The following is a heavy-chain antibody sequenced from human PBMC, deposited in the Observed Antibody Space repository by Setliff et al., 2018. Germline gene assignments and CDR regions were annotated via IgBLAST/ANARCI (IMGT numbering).Heavy chain of an antibody. Sequence: PGESLKISCQGSGYTFTNYWIGWVRQMPGKGLEWVGILKPGDSGIRYSPSFQGQVTLSADTSIATAYLHWTSLKASDTAMYYCVRHPYYDSSGYYSYFDYWGQGALVTVSS. CDR1: GYTFTNYW. J-gene: IGHJ4*02. V-gene: IGHV5-51*01. CDR3: VRHPYYDSSGYYSYFDY. D-gene: IGHD3-22*01. CDR2: LKPGDSGI.